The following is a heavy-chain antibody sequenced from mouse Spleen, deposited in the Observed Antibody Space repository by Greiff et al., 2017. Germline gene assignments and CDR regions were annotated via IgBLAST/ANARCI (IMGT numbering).Heavy chain of an antibody. V-gene: IGHV5-6-3*01. D-gene: IGHD2-14*01. J-gene: IGHJ4*01. Sequence: EVMLVESGGGLVQPGGSLKLSCAASGFTFSSYGMSWVRQTPDKRLELVATINSNGGSTYYPDSVKGRFTISRDNAKNTLYLQMSSLKSEDTAMYYCARDQVLYAMDYWGQGTSVTVSS. CDR2: INSNGGST. CDR3: ARDQVLYAMDY. CDR1: GFTFSSYG.